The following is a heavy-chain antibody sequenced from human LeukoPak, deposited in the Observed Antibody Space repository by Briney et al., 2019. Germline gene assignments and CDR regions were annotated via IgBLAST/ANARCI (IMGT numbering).Heavy chain of an antibody. CDR3: ARDLRWRWIDY. CDR1: GFTFSSYS. J-gene: IGHJ4*02. CDR2: ISSSSSYI. Sequence: GGSLRLSCAASGFTFSSYSMNWVRQAPGKGLEWVSSISSSSSYIYYADSVKGRFTISRDNAKNSLYLQMNSLRPEDTAVYYCARDLRWRWIDYWGQGTLVTVSS. D-gene: IGHD5-24*01. V-gene: IGHV3-21*01.